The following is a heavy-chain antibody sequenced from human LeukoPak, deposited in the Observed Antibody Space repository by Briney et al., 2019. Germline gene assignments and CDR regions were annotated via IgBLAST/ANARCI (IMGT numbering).Heavy chain of an antibody. CDR3: ARDVGITVADSFDP. V-gene: IGHV1-18*01. Sequence: ASVKVSCKASGYTSTNYGISWVRQAPGQGLEWMGWISINRGNTNYAQKFQGRVSMTTDTSTSTAYMELRGLGSDDTAMYYCARDVGITVADSFDPWGQGTLVTVSS. D-gene: IGHD6-19*01. J-gene: IGHJ5*02. CDR2: ISINRGNT. CDR1: GYTSTNYG.